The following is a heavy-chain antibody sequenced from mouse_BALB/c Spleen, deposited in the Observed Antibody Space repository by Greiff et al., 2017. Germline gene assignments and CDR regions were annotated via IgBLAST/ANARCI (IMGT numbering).Heavy chain of an antibody. CDR3: ARGGGYYFDY. Sequence: DVHLVESGGGLVKPGGSLKLSCAASGFTFSDYYMYWVRQTPEKRLEWVATISDGGSYTYYPDSVKGRFTISRDNAKNNLYLQMSSLKSEDTAMYYCARGGGYYFDYWGQGTTLTVSS. CDR2: ISDGGSYT. V-gene: IGHV5-4*02. J-gene: IGHJ2*01. CDR1: GFTFSDYY.